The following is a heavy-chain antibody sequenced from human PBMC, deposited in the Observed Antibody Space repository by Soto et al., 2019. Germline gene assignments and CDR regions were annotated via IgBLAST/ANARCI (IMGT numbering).Heavy chain of an antibody. CDR3: AKDIHVLGIWYFDL. CDR1: GFTFSSYG. D-gene: IGHD3-16*01. CDR2: ISYDGSNT. Sequence: QVQLVESGGGVVQPGRSLRLSCAASGFTFSSYGMHWVRQAPGKGLEWVAVISYDGSNTYFADSVKGRFTISRDNSKNTLYLQMNSLRAEDTAVYYCAKDIHVLGIWYFDLWGRGTLVTVSS. V-gene: IGHV3-30*18. J-gene: IGHJ2*01.